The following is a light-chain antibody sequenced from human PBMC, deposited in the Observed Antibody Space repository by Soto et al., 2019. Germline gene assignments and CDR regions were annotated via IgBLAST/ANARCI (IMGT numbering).Light chain of an antibody. J-gene: IGKJ4*01. Sequence: EIVLTQSPGTLSLSPGERATLSCRASQSVSSSSLDWYQQKPSQAPRLLIYGTSSRATGIPARFSGSGSGTDFTLTISRLEPEDFAVYYCQQYGSSPLTFGGGTKVEIK. CDR2: GTS. CDR3: QQYGSSPLT. CDR1: QSVSSSS. V-gene: IGKV3-20*01.